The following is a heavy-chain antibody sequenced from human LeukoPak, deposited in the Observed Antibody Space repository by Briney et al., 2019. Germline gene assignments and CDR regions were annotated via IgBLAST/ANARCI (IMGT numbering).Heavy chain of an antibody. Sequence: GGSLRLSCAASEFTFRNYDIHWIRQAPGKGLEWVSSIDTDGTYIHYADSVKGRFTISRDNSKNSLYLQMNSLRAEDTAVYYCASEEQRVPPYYDFWSGFFYWGQGALVTVSS. V-gene: IGHV3-21*01. D-gene: IGHD3-3*01. J-gene: IGHJ4*02. CDR3: ASEEQRVPPYYDFWSGFFY. CDR2: IDTDGTYI. CDR1: EFTFRNYD.